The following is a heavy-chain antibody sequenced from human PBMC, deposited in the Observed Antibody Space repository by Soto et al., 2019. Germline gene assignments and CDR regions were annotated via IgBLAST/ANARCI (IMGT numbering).Heavy chain of an antibody. CDR1: CGSISSGDYC. CDR2: IYYSGST. CDR3: ASSMQAWDY. V-gene: IGHV4-30-4*01. Sequence: SEPMSVTWTVACGSISSGDYCWSWIRQPPGRGLEWIGYIYYSGSTYYNPSLKSRVTISVDTSKNHFSLKLSSVTAADTDVYYCASSMQAWDYLGQGTLVTVSS. D-gene: IGHD2-2*01. J-gene: IGHJ4*02.